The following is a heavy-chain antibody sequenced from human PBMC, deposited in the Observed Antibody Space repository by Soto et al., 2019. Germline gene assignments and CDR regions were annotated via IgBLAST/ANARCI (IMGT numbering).Heavy chain of an antibody. CDR2: INSDGSST. D-gene: IGHD3-9*01. Sequence: GGSLRLSCAASGFTFSSYWMRWVRQAPGKGLVWVSRINSDGSSTSYADSVKGRFTISRDNAKNTLYLQMNSLRAEDTAGYYCARDRSRYYDILNWFGPWGQGTLVTVSS. CDR1: GFTFSSYW. J-gene: IGHJ5*02. CDR3: ARDRSRYYDILNWFGP. V-gene: IGHV3-74*01.